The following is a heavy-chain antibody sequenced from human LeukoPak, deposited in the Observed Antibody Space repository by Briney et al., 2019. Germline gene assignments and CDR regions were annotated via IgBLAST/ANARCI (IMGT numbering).Heavy chain of an antibody. CDR2: INPNSGGT. V-gene: IGHV1-2*02. J-gene: IGHJ4*02. D-gene: IGHD3-22*01. Sequence: ASVKVSCKASGYTFTGYYMHWVRQAPGQGLEWMGWINPNSGGTNYAQKFQGRVTMTRDTSISTAYMELSRLRPDDTAVYYCARVKYDSSGYYFEDWGQGTLVTVSS. CDR1: GYTFTGYY. CDR3: ARVKYDSSGYYFED.